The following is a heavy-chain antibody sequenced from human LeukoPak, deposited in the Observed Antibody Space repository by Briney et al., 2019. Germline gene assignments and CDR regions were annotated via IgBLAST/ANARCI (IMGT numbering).Heavy chain of an antibody. V-gene: IGHV3-30-3*01. Sequence: GSLRLSCAASGFTLSSYAMHWVRQAPGKGLEWVAVISYDGSNKYYADSVKGRFTISRDNSKNTLYLQMNSLRAEDTAVYYCAREMGTIAVAGLDYWGQGTLVTVSS. CDR1: GFTLSSYA. CDR2: ISYDGSNK. D-gene: IGHD6-19*01. CDR3: AREMGTIAVAGLDY. J-gene: IGHJ4*02.